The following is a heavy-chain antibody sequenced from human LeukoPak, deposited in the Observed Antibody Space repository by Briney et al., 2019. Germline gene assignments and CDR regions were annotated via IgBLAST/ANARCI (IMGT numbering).Heavy chain of an antibody. CDR1: GFTFSSYS. Sequence: PGGSLRLSCAASGFTFSSYSMNWVRQAPGKVLEWVSSISSSSSYIYYADSVKGRFTISRDNAKNSLYLQMNSLRAEDTAVYYCARDNHDYVWGSYRPTDYWGQGTLVTVSS. CDR2: ISSSSSYI. CDR3: ARDNHDYVWGSYRPTDY. V-gene: IGHV3-21*01. J-gene: IGHJ4*02. D-gene: IGHD3-16*02.